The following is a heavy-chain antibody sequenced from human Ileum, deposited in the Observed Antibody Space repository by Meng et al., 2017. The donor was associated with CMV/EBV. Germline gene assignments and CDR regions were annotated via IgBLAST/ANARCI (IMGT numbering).Heavy chain of an antibody. Sequence: GESLKISCAASGFTFSSYWMSWVRQAPGKGLEWVANIKQDGSEKYYVDSVKGRFTISRDNGKNSVYLQMNSLRAEDTAVYYCAKSLQQLVAGLDYWGQGTLVTVSS. J-gene: IGHJ4*02. D-gene: IGHD6-13*01. CDR1: GFTFSSYW. V-gene: IGHV3-7*01. CDR2: IKQDGSEK. CDR3: AKSLQQLVAGLDY.